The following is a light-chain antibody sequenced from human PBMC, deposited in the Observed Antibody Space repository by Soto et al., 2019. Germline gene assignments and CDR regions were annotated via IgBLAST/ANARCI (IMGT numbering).Light chain of an antibody. V-gene: IGKV1-5*01. CDR2: DAS. CDR1: QSISTW. CDR3: QQYNSYSPLT. Sequence: DIQMTQSPSTLSSTLGDRVTITCRASQSISTWLAWYQQKPGKAPKLLIYDASSLESGVPSRFSGIGSGTEFTLTISSLQPEDFATYYCQQYNSYSPLTFGGGTKVDIK. J-gene: IGKJ4*01.